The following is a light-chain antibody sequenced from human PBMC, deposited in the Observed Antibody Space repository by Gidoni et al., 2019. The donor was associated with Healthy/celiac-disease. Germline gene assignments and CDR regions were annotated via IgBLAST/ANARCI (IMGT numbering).Light chain of an antibody. Sequence: DLVMTQSPLSLPVTPGEPASISCRSSQSLLHSNGYTYLDWYLQKQGQSPQLLIYLGSNRASGVTDRFSGSGSGTDFTLKISRVEAEDVGVYYCMQALQTPGFGQGTKVEIK. V-gene: IGKV2-28*01. CDR3: MQALQTPG. J-gene: IGKJ1*01. CDR2: LGS. CDR1: QSLLHSNGYTY.